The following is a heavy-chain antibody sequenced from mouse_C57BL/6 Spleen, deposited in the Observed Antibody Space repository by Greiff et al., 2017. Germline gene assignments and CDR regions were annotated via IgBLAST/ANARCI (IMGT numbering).Heavy chain of an antibody. Sequence: QVHVKQSGAELVKPGASVKMSCKASGYTFTTYSIEWMKQNHGKRLEWIGNIHPYNGDTKYNEKFKGKATLTVEKSSSTVYLELSLLTADDSAVYYCAKSGLGGAMDYWGQGTSVTVSS. CDR3: AKSGLGGAMDY. V-gene: IGHV1-47*01. CDR2: IHPYNGDT. J-gene: IGHJ4*01. D-gene: IGHD4-1*01. CDR1: GYTFTTYS.